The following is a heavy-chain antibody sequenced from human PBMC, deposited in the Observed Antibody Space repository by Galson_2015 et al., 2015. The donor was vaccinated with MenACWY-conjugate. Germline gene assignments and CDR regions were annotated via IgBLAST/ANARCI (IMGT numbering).Heavy chain of an antibody. J-gene: IGHJ4*02. V-gene: IGHV3-48*02. CDR3: ARVPGYSYGYYDY. CDR1: GFTFSTYR. CDR2: ISSSSSTI. Sequence: SLRLSCAASGFTFSTYRMNWVRQAPGKGLEWVSHISSSSSTIYYADSVKGRFTISRDNAKNSLYLQMNTLRDEDTAVYYCARVPGYSYGYYDYWGQGTLVTVSS. D-gene: IGHD5-18*01.